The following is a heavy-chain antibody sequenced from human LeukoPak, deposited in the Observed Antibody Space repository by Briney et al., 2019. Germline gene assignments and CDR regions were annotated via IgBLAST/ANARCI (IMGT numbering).Heavy chain of an antibody. V-gene: IGHV3-7*01. D-gene: IGHD5-12*01. J-gene: IGHJ4*02. CDR3: AAWTDRGYSY. Sequence: GGSLRLSCTASGFTFSRSWMNWIRQAPGKGLEWVANINPDGDGMRFVDSVKGRFTMSRDNAQSSLHLQMNSLRVEDAAFYYCAAWTDRGYSYWGQGVLVTVSS. CDR2: INPDGDGM. CDR1: GFTFSRSW.